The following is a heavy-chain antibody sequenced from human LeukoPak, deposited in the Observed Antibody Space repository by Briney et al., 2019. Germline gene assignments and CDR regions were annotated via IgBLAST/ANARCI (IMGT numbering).Heavy chain of an antibody. J-gene: IGHJ4*02. Sequence: GGTQRLSCAASGFTFSNYGMNRVRQAPGKGLEWVSGVTGNGGTTYYADSVKGRFTISRDNSKDTLYLQMNSLRAEDTAVYYCAKGDTTWELPHDYWGQGTLVTVSS. CDR3: AKGDTTWELPHDY. CDR2: VTGNGGTT. D-gene: IGHD1-26*01. V-gene: IGHV3-23*01. CDR1: GFTFSNYG.